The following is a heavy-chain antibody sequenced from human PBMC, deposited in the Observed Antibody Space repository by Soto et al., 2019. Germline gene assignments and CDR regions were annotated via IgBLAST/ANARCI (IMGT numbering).Heavy chain of an antibody. CDR1: GVTFSTDE. V-gene: IGHV3-48*03. D-gene: IGHD2-8*01. Sequence: EVQLVASGGDLVPPGGSLRLSCAVSGVTFSTDEMHWVRQAPGKGLEWLAYISYTSTTIKYADSVKGRFAVSRDNAKKSLYLQMNNLRVEDTAIYYCVREGVSLAFDTWGQGTLVTVSS. CDR2: ISYTSTTI. CDR3: VREGVSLAFDT. J-gene: IGHJ4*02.